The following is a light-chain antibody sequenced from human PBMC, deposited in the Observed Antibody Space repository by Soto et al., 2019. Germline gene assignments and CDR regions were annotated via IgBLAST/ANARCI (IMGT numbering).Light chain of an antibody. V-gene: IGKV1-6*01. CDR3: LQDYNYPRT. Sequence: AIQMTQSPSSLPASVGDRVTITCRASQGIRNDLGWYQQKPGKAPKLLIYAASSLQSGVPSRFSGSGSGTDFTLTISSLQPEDFATYYRLQDYNYPRTFGQGTKVDIK. CDR1: QGIRND. J-gene: IGKJ1*01. CDR2: AAS.